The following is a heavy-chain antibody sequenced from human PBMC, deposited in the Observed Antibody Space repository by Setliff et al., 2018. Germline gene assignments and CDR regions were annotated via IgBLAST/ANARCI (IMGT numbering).Heavy chain of an antibody. Sequence: GGSLRLSCAAPGFTFSAYGMHWVRQAPGKGLEWVSGLNDVGHNTYYADPVKGRFTISRDNSKNTLYLQMNSLRAEDAAVYYLSKNVLSSGWPNDAFDFWGQGTMVTVSS. CDR3: SKNVLSSGWPNDAFDF. CDR2: LNDVGHNT. V-gene: IGHV3-23*01. D-gene: IGHD6-25*01. J-gene: IGHJ3*01. CDR1: GFTFSAYG.